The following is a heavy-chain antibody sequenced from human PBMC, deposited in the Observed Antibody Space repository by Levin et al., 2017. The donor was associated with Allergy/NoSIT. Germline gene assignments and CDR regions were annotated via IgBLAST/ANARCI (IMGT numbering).Heavy chain of an antibody. CDR3: TTSTAPGIDY. D-gene: IGHD6-13*01. CDR1: GFTFNNAW. CDR2: IKSKTHGGST. V-gene: IGHV3-15*01. J-gene: IGHJ4*02. Sequence: GGSLRLSCAASGFTFNNAWLSWVRQAPGKGLEWVGRIKSKTHGGSTEYPAPVKGRFTISRDDSKNTLYLQMNSLTSEDTAVYYCTTSTAPGIDYWGQGTLVTVSS.